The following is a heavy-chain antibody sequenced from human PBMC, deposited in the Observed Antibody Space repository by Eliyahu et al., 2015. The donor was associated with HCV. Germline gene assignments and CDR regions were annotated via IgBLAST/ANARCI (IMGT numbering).Heavy chain of an antibody. D-gene: IGHD5-12*01. CDR1: GFTFSSYG. V-gene: IGHV3-33*08. CDR3: ARDSGYDLGRFDY. CDR2: IYYDGINN. Sequence: QVQLVESGGGVVQPGTSLRLSCAASGFTFSSYGMHWVRQAPGKGLEWVAVIYYDGINNYYGESMKGRITISRDNSKDTLYLQMNSLRAEDTAVYYCARDSGYDLGRFDYWGQGTLVTVSS. J-gene: IGHJ4*02.